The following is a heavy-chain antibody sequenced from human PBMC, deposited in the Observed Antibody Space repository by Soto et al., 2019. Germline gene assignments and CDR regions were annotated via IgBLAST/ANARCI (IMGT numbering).Heavy chain of an antibody. CDR2: IWYDGSNK. CDR1: GFTFSSYG. Sequence: GGSLRLSCXASGFTFSSYGMHWVRQAPGKGLEWVAVIWYDGSNKYYADSVKGRFTISRDNSKNTLYLQMNSLRDEDTAVYCCAREQLGYGMDVWGQGTTVTVS. V-gene: IGHV3-33*01. CDR3: AREQLGYGMDV. D-gene: IGHD6-13*01. J-gene: IGHJ6*02.